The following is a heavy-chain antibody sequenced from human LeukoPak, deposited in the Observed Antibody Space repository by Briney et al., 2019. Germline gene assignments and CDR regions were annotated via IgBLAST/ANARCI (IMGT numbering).Heavy chain of an antibody. CDR3: ARFSSGSNWFDA. J-gene: IGHJ5*02. CDR2: MSYSGNT. D-gene: IGHD6-6*01. Sequence: SETLSLTCTVSGASITSQFWSWVRQPPGKRPEYLGYMSYSGNTNYNPSLKSRVAISLDTSKNQFSLKLSSLTAADMAVYYCARFSSGSNWFDAWGQGTLVTVSS. V-gene: IGHV4-59*11. CDR1: GASITSQF.